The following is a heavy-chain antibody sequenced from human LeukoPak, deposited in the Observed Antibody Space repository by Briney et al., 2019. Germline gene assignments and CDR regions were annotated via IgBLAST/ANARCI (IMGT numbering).Heavy chain of an antibody. V-gene: IGHV1-2*02. D-gene: IGHD4-23*01. J-gene: IGHJ4*02. CDR2: INPNSGDT. CDR1: GYTFTGYY. CDR3: AREVGGNIVFDY. Sequence: ASVKVSCKASGYTFTGYYLHWVRQVPGQGLEWMGWINPNSGDTKYAQKFQGRVTMTRDTSISTAYMELSRLRSDDTAVYYCAREVGGNIVFDYWGQGTLVTVSS.